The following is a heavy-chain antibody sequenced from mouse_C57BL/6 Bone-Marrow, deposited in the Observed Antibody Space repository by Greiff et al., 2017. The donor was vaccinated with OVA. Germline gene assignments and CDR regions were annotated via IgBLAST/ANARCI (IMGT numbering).Heavy chain of an antibody. Sequence: QVQLQQPGAELVKPGASVKLSCKASGYTFTSYWMHWVKQRPGQGLEWIGMIHPNSGSTNYNEKFKSKATLTVDKSSSTAYMQLSSLTSEDSAVYDCARSRGYYYGSSYYAMDYWGQGTSVTVSS. CDR2: IHPNSGST. CDR3: ARSRGYYYGSSYYAMDY. V-gene: IGHV1-64*01. CDR1: GYTFTSYW. J-gene: IGHJ4*01. D-gene: IGHD1-1*01.